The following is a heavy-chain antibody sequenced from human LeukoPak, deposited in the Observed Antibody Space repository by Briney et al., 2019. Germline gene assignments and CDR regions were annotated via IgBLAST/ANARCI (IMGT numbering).Heavy chain of an antibody. CDR2: IYSGGST. J-gene: IGHJ4*02. Sequence: GGSLRLSCAASGFTVSSSYMSWVRQAPGKGLEWVSVIYSGGSTYYADSVKGRFTISRDNSKNTLYLQMNSLRAEDTAVYYCARVRAATTIDYWGQGTLVTVSS. CDR3: ARVRAATTIDY. D-gene: IGHD2-15*01. V-gene: IGHV3-53*01. CDR1: GFTVSSSY.